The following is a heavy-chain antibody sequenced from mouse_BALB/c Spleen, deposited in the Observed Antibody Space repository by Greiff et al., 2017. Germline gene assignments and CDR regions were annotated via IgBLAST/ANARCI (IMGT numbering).Heavy chain of an antibody. Sequence: VQLQQSGAELVKPGASVKLSRTASGFNIKDTYMHWVKQRPEQGLEWIGRIDPANGNTKYDPKFQGKATITADTSSNTAYLQLSSLTSEDTAVYYCVYGSSSYYFDYWGQGTTLTVSS. CDR2: IDPANGNT. CDR3: VYGSSSYYFDY. J-gene: IGHJ2*01. CDR1: GFNIKDTY. D-gene: IGHD1-1*01. V-gene: IGHV14-3*02.